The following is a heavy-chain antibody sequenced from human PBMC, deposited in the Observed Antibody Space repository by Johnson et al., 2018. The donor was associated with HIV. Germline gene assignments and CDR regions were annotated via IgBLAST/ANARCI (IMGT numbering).Heavy chain of an antibody. J-gene: IGHJ3*02. CDR2: IRYDGSNK. CDR1: GFTFSSYG. CDR3: ASVYYNILTGYYYDALDM. V-gene: IGHV3-30*02. D-gene: IGHD3-9*01. Sequence: QVQLVESGGGLVQPGGSLRLSCAASGFTFSSYGMHWVRQAPGKGLEWVAFIRYDGSNKYYADSVKGRFTISRDNSKNTVYMQMNSLRAEDTAVYYCASVYYNILTGYYYDALDMWGQGTMVTVSS.